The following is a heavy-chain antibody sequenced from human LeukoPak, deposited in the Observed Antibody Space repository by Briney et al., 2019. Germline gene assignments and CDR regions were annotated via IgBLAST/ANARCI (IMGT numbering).Heavy chain of an antibody. V-gene: IGHV3-30*04. CDR3: ARDGYIVLMVYAPDY. Sequence: GRSLRLSCAASGFTFSSYAMHWIRQAPGKGLEWVAVISYDGSNKYYADSVKGRFTTSRDNSKNTLYLQMNSLRAEDTAVYYCARDGYIVLMVYAPDYWGQGTLVTVSS. D-gene: IGHD2-8*01. CDR2: ISYDGSNK. J-gene: IGHJ4*02. CDR1: GFTFSSYA.